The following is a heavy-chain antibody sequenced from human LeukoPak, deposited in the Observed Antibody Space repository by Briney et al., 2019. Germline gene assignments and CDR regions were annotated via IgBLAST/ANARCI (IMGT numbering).Heavy chain of an antibody. V-gene: IGHV5-51*01. J-gene: IGHJ5*02. CDR2: IYPGDSDT. CDR1: GYSFTSYW. D-gene: IGHD1-26*01. CDR3: ARSLRNLRIVGATAAWSDP. Sequence: GESLKISCKGSGYSFTSYWIGWVRQMPGKGLEWMGIIYPGDSDTRYSPSFQGQVTISADKSISTAYLQWSSLKASDTAMYYCARSLRNLRIVGATAAWSDPWGQGTLVTVSS.